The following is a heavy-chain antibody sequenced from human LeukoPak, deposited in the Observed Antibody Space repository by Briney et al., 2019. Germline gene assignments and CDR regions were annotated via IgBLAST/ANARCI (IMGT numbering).Heavy chain of an antibody. CDR1: GFTFSSYE. J-gene: IGHJ4*02. V-gene: IGHV3-48*03. CDR2: ISSSGSTI. CDR3: ARGRGKIAAAGRVFDY. Sequence: GGSLRLSCAASGFTFSSYEMNWVRQAPGKGLEWVSYISSSGSTIYYADSVKGRFTISRDNAKNSLYLQMNSLRAEDTAVYYCARGRGKIAAAGRVFDYWGQGTLITVSS. D-gene: IGHD6-13*01.